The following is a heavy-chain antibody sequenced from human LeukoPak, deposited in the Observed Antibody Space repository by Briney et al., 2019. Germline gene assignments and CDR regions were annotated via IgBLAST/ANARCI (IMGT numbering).Heavy chain of an antibody. D-gene: IGHD6-13*01. CDR3: ARRGQQLDPLFDY. CDR1: GGSISSYY. Sequence: SETLSLTCTVSGGSISSYYWSWIRQPPGKGLEWLGYIYYSGSTNYNPSLKSRVTISVDTSKNQFSLKLSSVTAADTAVYYCARRGQQLDPLFDYWGQGTLVTVSS. V-gene: IGHV4-59*01. CDR2: IYYSGST. J-gene: IGHJ4*02.